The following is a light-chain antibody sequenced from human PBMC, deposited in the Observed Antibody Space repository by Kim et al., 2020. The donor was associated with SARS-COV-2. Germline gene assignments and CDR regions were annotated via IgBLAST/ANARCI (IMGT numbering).Light chain of an antibody. Sequence: GQRVTIACSGGNYNIGTNTVNWYQQFPGTAPKLLIYATKHRPAGGPDRFSGSQSDASASLAISGLQSEDEADYFCAAWDASLNGWVFGGETQLTVL. CDR1: NYNIGTNT. V-gene: IGLV1-44*01. CDR3: AAWDASLNGWV. J-gene: IGLJ3*02. CDR2: ATK.